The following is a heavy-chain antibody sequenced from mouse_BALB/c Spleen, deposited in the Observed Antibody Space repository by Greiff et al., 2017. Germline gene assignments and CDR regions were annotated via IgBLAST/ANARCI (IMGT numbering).Heavy chain of an antibody. Sequence: EVQGVESGGGLVQPGGSRKLSCAASGFTFSSFGMHWVRQAPEKGLEWVAYISSGSSTIYYADTVKGRFTISRDNPKNTLFLQMTSLRSEDTAMYYCAREVRRAMDYWGQGTSVTVSA. CDR1: GFTFSSFG. V-gene: IGHV5-17*02. CDR3: AREVRRAMDY. J-gene: IGHJ4*01. CDR2: ISSGSSTI. D-gene: IGHD2-14*01.